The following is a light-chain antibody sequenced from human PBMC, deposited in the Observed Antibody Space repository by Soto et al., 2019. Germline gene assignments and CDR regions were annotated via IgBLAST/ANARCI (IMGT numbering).Light chain of an antibody. CDR2: EVT. CDR3: SSYAGSNTLA. V-gene: IGLV2-8*01. J-gene: IGLJ2*01. Sequence: QPVLTQPPSASGSPGQSVTISCTGASSDIGGYDFVSWYQQHPGKAPKIIIYEVTKRPSGVPDRFSGSKSGNAASLTVSGLQAEDEADYYCSSYAGSNTLAFGGGTKLTVL. CDR1: SSDIGGYDF.